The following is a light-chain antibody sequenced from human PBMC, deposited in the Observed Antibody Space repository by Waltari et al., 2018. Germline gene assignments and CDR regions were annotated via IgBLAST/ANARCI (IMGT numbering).Light chain of an antibody. CDR2: AAS. J-gene: IGKJ4*01. V-gene: IGKV1-39*01. CDR1: QTIVRS. Sequence: DIQLTQSPSSLSASVGERVTITCRASQTIVRSLNWYQQQPGKAPKLLIYAASNLQSVVPSRFRGSGSGTDFTLTIASLQPEDFATYYCQQSFTTPTFGGGTTVDIK. CDR3: QQSFTTPT.